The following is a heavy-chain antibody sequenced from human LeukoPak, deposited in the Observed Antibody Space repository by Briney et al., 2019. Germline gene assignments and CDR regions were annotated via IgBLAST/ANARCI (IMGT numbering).Heavy chain of an antibody. CDR1: GVSISTHY. CDR2: IDYSGKT. Sequence: PSETLSLTCTVSGVSISTHYWTWIRQPPGKELEWIGNIDYSGKTKYNPSLKSRVTISVDTSNNHFSLKLSSVTAADTAVYYCARWYYDSSGYRYFDYWGQGTLVIVSS. D-gene: IGHD3-22*01. V-gene: IGHV4-59*11. CDR3: ARWYYDSSGYRYFDY. J-gene: IGHJ4*02.